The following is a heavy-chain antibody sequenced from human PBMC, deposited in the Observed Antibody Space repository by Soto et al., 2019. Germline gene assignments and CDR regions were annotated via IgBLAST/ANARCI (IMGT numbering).Heavy chain of an antibody. J-gene: IGHJ4*02. D-gene: IGHD3-10*01. CDR3: ASCGGWFGEPCDY. CDR2: ISSSSSYI. V-gene: IGHV3-21*01. Sequence: EVQLVESGGGLVKPGGSLRLSCAASGFTFSSYSMNWVRQAPGKGLEWVSSISSSSSYIYYADSVKGRFTISRDNAKNSLYLQMNSLRAEDTAVYYCASCGGWFGEPCDYWGQGTLVTVSS. CDR1: GFTFSSYS.